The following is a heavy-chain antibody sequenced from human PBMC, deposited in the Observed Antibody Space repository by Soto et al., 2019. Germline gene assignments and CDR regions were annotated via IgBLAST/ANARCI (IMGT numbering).Heavy chain of an antibody. CDR1: GGIFSSYA. J-gene: IGHJ4*02. D-gene: IGHD5-18*01. V-gene: IGHV1-69*01. CDR2: IIPIFGTA. CDR3: ARLGDTAMGYPDY. Sequence: QVQLVQSGAEVKKPGSSVKVSCKASGGIFSSYAISWVRQAPGQRLEWMGGIIPIFGTANYAQKFQGRVTITADESTSTAYMELSSLRSEDTAVYYCARLGDTAMGYPDYWGQGTLVTVSS.